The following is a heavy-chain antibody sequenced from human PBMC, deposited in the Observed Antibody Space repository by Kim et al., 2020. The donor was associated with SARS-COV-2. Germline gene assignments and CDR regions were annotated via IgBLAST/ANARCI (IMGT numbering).Heavy chain of an antibody. V-gene: IGHV1-46*01. Sequence: AQKVQGRVTMTRETSTSTVYMELSSLRSEDTAVYYCARDGGIAVAGAFDYWGQGTLVTVSS. D-gene: IGHD6-19*01. J-gene: IGHJ4*02. CDR3: ARDGGIAVAGAFDY.